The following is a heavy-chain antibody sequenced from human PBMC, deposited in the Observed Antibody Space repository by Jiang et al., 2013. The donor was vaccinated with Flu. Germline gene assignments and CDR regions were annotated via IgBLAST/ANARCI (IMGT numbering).Heavy chain of an antibody. CDR3: VEGCSSTSCGGL. CDR1: GFTFSSYG. D-gene: IGHD2-2*01. CDR2: ISYDGSNK. Sequence: VQLLESGGGVVQPGRSLRLSCAASGFTFSSYGMHWVRQAPGKGLEWVAVISYDGSNKYYADSVKGRFTISRDNSKNTLYLQMNSLRAEDTAVYYCVEGCSSTSCGGLGGQGTLVTVSS. J-gene: IGHJ4*02. V-gene: IGHV3-30*03.